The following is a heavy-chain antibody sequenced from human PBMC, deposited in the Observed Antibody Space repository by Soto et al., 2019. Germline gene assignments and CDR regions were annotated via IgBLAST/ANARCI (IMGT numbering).Heavy chain of an antibody. J-gene: IGHJ4*02. Sequence: GASVKVSCKSSVGSFRNFGISWVRQAPGQGLEWMGGIVPVFGRPNYAQRFRGRLTITADESTSTGYMELISLRSDDTAVYYCAREGSGYNFWGQGTQVTVSS. CDR3: AREGSGYNF. CDR1: VGSFRNFG. CDR2: IVPVFGRP. V-gene: IGHV1-69*13. D-gene: IGHD5-12*01.